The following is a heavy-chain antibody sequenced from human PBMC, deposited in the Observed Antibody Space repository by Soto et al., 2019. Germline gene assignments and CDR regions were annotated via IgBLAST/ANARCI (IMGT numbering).Heavy chain of an antibody. Sequence: ASVKVSCKASGYSFTNYYMHWVRQAPGQGLEWMGTINAGGGYTTYAQRFQGRVTMTRDTSTSTVSMELSSLRYEDTALYYCTRVGSIGVVTAPFYLRGQGTLVTVSS. CDR2: INAGGGYT. V-gene: IGHV1-46*03. CDR1: GYSFTNYY. CDR3: TRVGSIGVVTAPFYL. D-gene: IGHD2-21*02. J-gene: IGHJ5*02.